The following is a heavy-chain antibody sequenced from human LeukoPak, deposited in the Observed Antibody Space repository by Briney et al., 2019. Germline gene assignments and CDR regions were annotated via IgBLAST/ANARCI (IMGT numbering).Heavy chain of an antibody. J-gene: IGHJ4*02. CDR1: GFSFSGHW. CDR3: ARGPNSNWSRLDF. CDR2: ISPTGSTT. V-gene: IGHV3-74*01. D-gene: IGHD6-6*01. Sequence: GGSLRLSCTASGFSFSGHWMHWARQLPGKGLVWVSRISPTGSTTSYADSVKGRFTVSRDNAKNTLYLQVNNLRAEDTAVYYRARGPNSNWSRLDFWGQGTLLTVSS.